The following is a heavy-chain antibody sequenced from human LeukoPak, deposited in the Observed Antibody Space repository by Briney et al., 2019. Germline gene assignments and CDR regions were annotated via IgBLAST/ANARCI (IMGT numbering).Heavy chain of an antibody. D-gene: IGHD4-17*01. CDR3: AKDSSSADYGDYSDY. CDR1: GFTFDDYA. V-gene: IGHV3-9*01. CDR2: ISWNSGSI. J-gene: IGHJ4*02. Sequence: GGSLRLSCAASGFTFDDYAMHWVRQAPGKGLEWVSGISWNSGSIGYADSVKGRFTISRDNSKNTLYLQMNSLRAEDTAVYYCAKDSSSADYGDYSDYWGQGTLVTVSS.